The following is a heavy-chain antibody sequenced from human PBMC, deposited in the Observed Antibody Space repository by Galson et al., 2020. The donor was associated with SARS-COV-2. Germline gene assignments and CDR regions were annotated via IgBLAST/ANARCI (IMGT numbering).Heavy chain of an antibody. CDR2: INNRGGGI. Sequence: GGSLRLSCAASRIPFNNYAMSWVRQAPGKGLEWVSTINNRGGGIGYADSVKGRFLISRDNSRNTLYLQMSSLRAEDTATYYCVGWREGDPASFDYWGQGTLVTVSS. CDR3: VGWREGDPASFDY. V-gene: IGHV3-23*01. J-gene: IGHJ4*02. CDR1: RIPFNNYA. D-gene: IGHD2-21*01.